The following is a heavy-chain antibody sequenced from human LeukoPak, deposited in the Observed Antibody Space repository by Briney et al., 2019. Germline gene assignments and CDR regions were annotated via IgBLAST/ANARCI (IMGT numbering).Heavy chain of an antibody. CDR1: GGSFNTYY. J-gene: IGHJ6*03. V-gene: IGHV4-34*10. CDR2: INHSGST. Sequence: SETLSLTCAVYGGSFNTYYWSWIRQPPGKGLEWIGEINHSGSTNYNPSLKSRFTMSVDTSKNQFSLKLSSVTAADTAVYYCARGGIVATTRIYYYMDVWGKGTTVTVSS. D-gene: IGHD5-12*01. CDR3: ARGGIVATTRIYYYMDV.